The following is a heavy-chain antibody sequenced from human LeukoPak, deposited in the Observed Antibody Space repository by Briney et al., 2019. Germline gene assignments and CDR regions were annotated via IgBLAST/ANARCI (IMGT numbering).Heavy chain of an antibody. CDR1: GFTFSSYE. D-gene: IGHD2-15*01. CDR3: ARDSLRIPYPGDY. CDR2: ISSSGSTI. Sequence: GGSLRLSCAASGFTFSSYEMNWVRQAPGKGLEWVSYISSSGSTIYYADSVKGRFTISRDNAKNSLYLQMNSLRAEDTAVYYCARDSLRIPYPGDYWGQGTLVTVSS. V-gene: IGHV3-48*03. J-gene: IGHJ4*02.